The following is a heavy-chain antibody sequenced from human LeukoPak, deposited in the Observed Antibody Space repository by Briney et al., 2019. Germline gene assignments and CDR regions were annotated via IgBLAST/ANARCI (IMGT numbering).Heavy chain of an antibody. J-gene: IGHJ4*02. V-gene: IGHV1-2*02. CDR1: GYTFTGYY. Sequence: ASVKVSCKASGYTFTGYYMHWVRQAPGQGLEWMGWINPNSGGTNYAQKFQGRVTMTRDTSISTAYMELSRLRSDDTAVYYCARALIAAAVPGGYWGQGTLVTVSS. CDR2: INPNSGGT. CDR3: ARALIAAAVPGGY. D-gene: IGHD6-13*01.